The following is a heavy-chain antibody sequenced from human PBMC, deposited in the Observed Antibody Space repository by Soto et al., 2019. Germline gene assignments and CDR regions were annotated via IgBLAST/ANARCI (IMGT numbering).Heavy chain of an antibody. CDR1: GFSFSSYS. Sequence: EVQLVESGGGLVQPGQSLRVSCAASGFSFSSYSINWVRQAPGKGLEWISYIRISKTYIWYEDSVKGRFTISRDNANNSLSLQMNRLRDEDTAVYYCVRDSGGAFYIWGLGQMVTVSS. CDR3: VRDSGGAFYI. J-gene: IGHJ3*02. CDR2: IRISKTYI. V-gene: IGHV3-48*02. D-gene: IGHD5-12*01.